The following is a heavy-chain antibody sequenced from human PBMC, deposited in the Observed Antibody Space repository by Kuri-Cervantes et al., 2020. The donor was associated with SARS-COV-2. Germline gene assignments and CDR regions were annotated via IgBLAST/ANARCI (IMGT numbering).Heavy chain of an antibody. J-gene: IGHJ5*02. CDR3: ARPVVATIGSWFDP. CDR2: ISYDGSNK. Sequence: GGSLRLSCAASGFTFSSYAMHWVRQAPGKGLEWVAVISYDGSNKYYADSVKGRFTISRDNSKNTLYLQMNSLRAEDTAVYYCARPVVATIGSWFDPWGQGTLVTVSS. CDR1: GFTFSSYA. V-gene: IGHV3-30*01. D-gene: IGHD5-12*01.